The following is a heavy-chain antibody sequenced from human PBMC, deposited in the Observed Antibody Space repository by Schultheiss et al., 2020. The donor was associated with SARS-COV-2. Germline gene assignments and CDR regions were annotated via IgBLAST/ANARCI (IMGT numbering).Heavy chain of an antibody. D-gene: IGHD2-2*01. CDR2: IYYSGST. Sequence: SQTLSLTCTVSGGSISSYYWNWIRQPPGKGLEWIGYIYYSGSTYYNPSLKSRVTISVDTSKNQFSLKLSSVTAADTAVYYCVRDGPGSDYWGQGTLVTVSS. CDR3: VRDGPGSDY. CDR1: GGSISSYY. J-gene: IGHJ4*02. V-gene: IGHV4-4*08.